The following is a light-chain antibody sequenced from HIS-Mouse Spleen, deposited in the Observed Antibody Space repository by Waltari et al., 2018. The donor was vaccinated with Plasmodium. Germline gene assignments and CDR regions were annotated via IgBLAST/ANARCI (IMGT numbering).Light chain of an antibody. V-gene: IGKV1-39*01. CDR1: QSISNY. CDR3: QQSYSTWT. J-gene: IGKJ1*01. Sequence: IQMTQSPSSLSASVGDSVTITCRASQSISNYLNWYQQKPGKAPKFLIYAASTLQSGVPSRFSGSGSGTDFTLTISSLQPEDFATYYCQQSYSTWTFGQGTKVEIK. CDR2: AAS.